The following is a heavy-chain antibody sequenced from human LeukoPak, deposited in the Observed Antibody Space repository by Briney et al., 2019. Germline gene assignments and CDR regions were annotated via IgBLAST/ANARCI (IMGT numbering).Heavy chain of an antibody. J-gene: IGHJ3*02. Sequence: GGSLRLSCAASGFTFSSYTIDWVRQAPGKGLEWVSSISSSSSYIYYADSVKGRFTISRDNAKNSLSLQMNSLRAEDTAVYYCARESGGAIDIWGQGTMVTVSS. CDR1: GFTFSSYT. V-gene: IGHV3-21*01. CDR3: ARESGGAIDI. D-gene: IGHD3-16*01. CDR2: ISSSSSYI.